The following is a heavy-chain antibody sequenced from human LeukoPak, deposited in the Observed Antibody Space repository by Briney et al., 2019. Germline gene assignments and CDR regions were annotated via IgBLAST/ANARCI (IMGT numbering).Heavy chain of an antibody. CDR1: GFTFASYV. J-gene: IGHJ4*02. CDR2: ISVSGDST. D-gene: IGHD5-12*01. Sequence: GGSLRLSCAASGFTFASYVMSWVRQAPGKGLEWVSTISVSGDSTYYTDSVKGRFTISRDNSKNTLYLQMSSLRVEDTAVYYCVNDGSGGYDHDYWGQGTLVTVSS. V-gene: IGHV3-23*01. CDR3: VNDGSGGYDHDY.